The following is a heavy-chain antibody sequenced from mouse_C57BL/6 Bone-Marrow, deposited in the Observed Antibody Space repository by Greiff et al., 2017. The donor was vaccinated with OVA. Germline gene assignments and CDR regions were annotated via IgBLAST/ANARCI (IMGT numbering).Heavy chain of an antibody. V-gene: IGHV1-19*01. D-gene: IGHD2-3*01. Sequence: EVQLQQSGPVLVKPGASVKMSCKASGYTFTDYYMNWVKQSHGKSLEWIGVINPYNGGTSYNQKFKGKATLTVDKSSSQAYIALNSLTSEDSAVYYCARVYDGYYVAYWGQGTLVTVSA. CDR1: GYTFTDYY. CDR2: INPYNGGT. J-gene: IGHJ3*01. CDR3: ARVYDGYYVAY.